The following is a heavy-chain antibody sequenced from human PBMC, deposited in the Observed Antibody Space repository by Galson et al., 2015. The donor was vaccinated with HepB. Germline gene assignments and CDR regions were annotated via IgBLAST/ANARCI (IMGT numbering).Heavy chain of an antibody. CDR1: GGTISGFY. D-gene: IGHD1-1*01. CDR3: ASGGDTTGTTGYYGMDV. V-gene: IGHV4-59*01. J-gene: IGHJ6*02. CDR2: IYDSGNK. Sequence: SETLSLTCTVSGGTISGFYWSWIRQPPGKGLEWIGYIYDSGNKNYNPSLKSRVTISLDASKNQFSLKLNSVTAADTAVYYCASGGDTTGTTGYYGMDVWGQGTAVTVSS.